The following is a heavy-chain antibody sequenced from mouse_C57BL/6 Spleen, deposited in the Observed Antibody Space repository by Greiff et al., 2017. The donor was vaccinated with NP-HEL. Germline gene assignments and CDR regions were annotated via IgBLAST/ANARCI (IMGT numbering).Heavy chain of an antibody. CDR3: ARSCITTVVATDQAWFAY. CDR2: IYPGDGDT. Sequence: VQLQQSGAELVKPGASVKISCKASGYAFSSYWMNWVKQRPGKGLEWIGQIYPGDGDTNYNGTFKGKATLTADNTSNTAYMQLSSLTSQDSEVYFCARSCITTVVATDQAWFAYWGQGTLVTVSA. D-gene: IGHD1-1*01. V-gene: IGHV1-80*01. J-gene: IGHJ3*01. CDR1: GYAFSSYW.